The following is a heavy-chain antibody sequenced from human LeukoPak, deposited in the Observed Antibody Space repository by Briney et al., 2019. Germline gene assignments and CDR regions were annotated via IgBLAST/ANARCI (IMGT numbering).Heavy chain of an antibody. D-gene: IGHD3-22*01. CDR1: GGSISSYY. Sequence: PSETLSLTCTASGGSISSYYWSWIRQPPGKGLEWIGYIYYSGSTNYNPSLKSRVTISVDTSKNQFSLKLSSVTAADTAVYYCARASYDSSGYVDYWGQGTLVTVSS. CDR2: IYYSGST. CDR3: ARASYDSSGYVDY. V-gene: IGHV4-59*01. J-gene: IGHJ4*02.